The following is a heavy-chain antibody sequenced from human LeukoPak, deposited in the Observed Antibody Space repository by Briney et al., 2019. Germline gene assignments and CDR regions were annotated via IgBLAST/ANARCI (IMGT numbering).Heavy chain of an antibody. J-gene: IGHJ4*02. CDR2: IYYSGST. D-gene: IGHD4-17*01. V-gene: IGHV4-59*01. Sequence: KPSETLSLTCTLSAGSISSDYWSWIRQPPGKGLEWIGYIYYSGSTNYNPPLKSRVTISVDTSKNQFSLKLSSVTAADTAVYYCARYGKIYGDYDNYFDYWGQGTLVTVSS. CDR1: AGSISSDY. CDR3: ARYGKIYGDYDNYFDY.